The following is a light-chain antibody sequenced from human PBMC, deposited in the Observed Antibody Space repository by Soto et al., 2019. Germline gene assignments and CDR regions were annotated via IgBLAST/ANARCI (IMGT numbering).Light chain of an antibody. CDR3: QQYGSSPLT. CDR1: QSVSSNY. Sequence: EIGLTQAQGTLSLSPGERATLSCRASQSVSSNYLDWYQQKPVQAPRLLIYGASSRATGIPDRFSGSGSGTDFTLIISRLELADFAVYHWQQYGSSPLTFGGGTKVEIK. J-gene: IGKJ4*01. CDR2: GAS. V-gene: IGKV3-20*01.